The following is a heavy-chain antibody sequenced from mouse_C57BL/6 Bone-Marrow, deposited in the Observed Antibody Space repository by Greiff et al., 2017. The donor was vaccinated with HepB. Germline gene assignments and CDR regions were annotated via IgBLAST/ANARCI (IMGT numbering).Heavy chain of an antibody. CDR2: IYPRSGNT. V-gene: IGHV1-81*01. CDR3: ARGYGSSYDFDY. Sequence: QVQLKESGAELARPGASVKLSCKASGYTFTSYGISWVKQRTGQGLEWVGEIYPRSGNTYYNEKFKGKATLTADKSSSTAYMELRSLTSEDSAVYLCARGYGSSYDFDYWGQGTTLTVSS. D-gene: IGHD1-1*01. CDR1: GYTFTSYG. J-gene: IGHJ2*01.